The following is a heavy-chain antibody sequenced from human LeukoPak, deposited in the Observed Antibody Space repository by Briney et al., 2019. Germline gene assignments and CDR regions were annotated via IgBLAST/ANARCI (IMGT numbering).Heavy chain of an antibody. Sequence: GVLPLSCAASGFTFSSYWMHWVRQAPGKGLVWVSRINSDGSSTSYADSVKGRFTISRDNAKNTLYLQMNSLRAEDTAVYYCARGLPGGSASGGSNWFDPWGQGTLVTVSS. CDR2: INSDGSST. V-gene: IGHV3-74*01. D-gene: IGHD3-10*01. CDR1: GFTFSSYW. J-gene: IGHJ5*02. CDR3: ARGLPGGSASGGSNWFDP.